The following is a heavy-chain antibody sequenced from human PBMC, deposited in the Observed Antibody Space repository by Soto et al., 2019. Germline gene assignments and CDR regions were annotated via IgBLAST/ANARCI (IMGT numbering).Heavy chain of an antibody. V-gene: IGHV1-69*08. J-gene: IGHJ4*02. Sequence: QVQLVQSGAEVKKPGSSVKVSCKASGGTFSSYTISWVRQAPGQGLEWMGRIIPILGIANYAQKFQGRVTITADKSTSTAYMELSSLRSEDTAGYYCAREGPDRDEGYGSGLDYWGQGTLVTVSS. CDR1: GGTFSSYT. D-gene: IGHD3-10*01. CDR3: AREGPDRDEGYGSGLDY. CDR2: IIPILGIA.